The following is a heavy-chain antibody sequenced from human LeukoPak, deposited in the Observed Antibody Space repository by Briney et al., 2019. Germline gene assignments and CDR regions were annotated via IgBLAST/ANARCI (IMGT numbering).Heavy chain of an antibody. CDR1: GYSFTSYW. J-gene: IGHJ6*02. CDR3: ARQELRYFDWSNKGRDYYGMDV. CDR2: IYPGDSDT. V-gene: IGHV5-51*01. D-gene: IGHD3-9*01. Sequence: GESLKISCKGSGYSFTSYWIGWVRQMPGKGLEWMGIIYPGDSDTRYSPSFQGQVTISADKSISTAYLQWSSLKATDTAMYYCARQELRYFDWSNKGRDYYGMDVSGQGTTVTVSS.